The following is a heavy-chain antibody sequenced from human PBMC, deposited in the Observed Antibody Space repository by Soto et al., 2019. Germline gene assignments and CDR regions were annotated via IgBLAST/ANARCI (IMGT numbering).Heavy chain of an antibody. CDR2: IYYSGST. J-gene: IGHJ6*03. CDR3: ARHGFYYYYMDV. Sequence: PSGTLALTCTVSGGSISSYDWSGIRQPPGKGLEWIGYIYYSGSTNYNPSLKSRVTISVDTSKNQFSLKLSSVTAADTFVYYCARHGFYYYYMDVWGKGTTVTVSS. CDR1: GGSISSYD. V-gene: IGHV4-59*08.